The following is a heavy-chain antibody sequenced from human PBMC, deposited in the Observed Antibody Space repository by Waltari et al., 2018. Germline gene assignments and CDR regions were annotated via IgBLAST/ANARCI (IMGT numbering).Heavy chain of an antibody. J-gene: IGHJ6*02. CDR1: GGSISSSSYS. Sequence: QLQLQESGPGLVKPSETLSLTCTVSGGSISSSSYSWGWIRQPPGKGLEWIGGMYYSGSTYYNPSLKSRVTISVDTSKNQFSLKLSSVTAADTAVYYCARTSRYYGMDVWGQGTTVTVSS. V-gene: IGHV4-39*01. CDR3: ARTSRYYGMDV. CDR2: MYYSGST.